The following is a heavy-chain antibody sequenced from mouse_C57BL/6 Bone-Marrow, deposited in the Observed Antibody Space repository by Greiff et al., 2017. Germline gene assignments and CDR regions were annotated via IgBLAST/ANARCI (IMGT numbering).Heavy chain of an antibody. V-gene: IGHV14-2*01. CDR1: GFNIKDYY. CDR2: IDPEDGET. Sequence: EVQLQQSGAELVKPGASVKLSCTASGFNIKDYYMHWVKQRTEQGLEWIGMIDPEDGETKYAPKFQGKATTTAHTSSNTAYLQISVRTSEYTAVYYCARGGAIEFPFAYWGQGTLVTVSA. CDR3: ARGGAIEFPFAY. J-gene: IGHJ3*01.